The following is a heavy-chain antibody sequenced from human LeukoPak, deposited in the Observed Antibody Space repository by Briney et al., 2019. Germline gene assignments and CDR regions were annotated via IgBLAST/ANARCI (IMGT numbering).Heavy chain of an antibody. J-gene: IGHJ6*02. CDR3: ARIYGGSYYPYYYYGMDV. D-gene: IGHD1-26*01. CDR2: MNPNSGNT. V-gene: IGHV1-8*01. CDR1: GYTFTSYD. Sequence: ASVKVSCKASGYTFTSYDINWVRQATGQGLEWMGWMNPNSGNTGYAQKFQGRVTVTRNTSISTAYMELSSLRSEDTAVYYCARIYGGSYYPYYYYGMDVWGQGTTVTVSS.